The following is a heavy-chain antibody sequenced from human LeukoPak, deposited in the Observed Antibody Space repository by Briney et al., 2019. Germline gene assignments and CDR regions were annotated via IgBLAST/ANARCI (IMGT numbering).Heavy chain of an antibody. CDR2: IYYSGST. Sequence: SETLSLTCTVSGGSISSSSYYWGWIRQPPGKGLEWIGSIYYSGSTYYNPSLKSRVTISVDTSKNQFSLKLSSVTAADTAVYYCASVYRSGYGSYYDSSGYFDYWGQGTLVTVSS. J-gene: IGHJ4*02. V-gene: IGHV4-39*07. D-gene: IGHD3-22*01. CDR1: GGSISSSSYY. CDR3: ASVYRSGYGSYYDSSGYFDY.